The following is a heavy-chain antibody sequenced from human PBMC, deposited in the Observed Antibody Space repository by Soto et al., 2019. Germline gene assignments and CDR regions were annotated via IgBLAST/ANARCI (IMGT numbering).Heavy chain of an antibody. J-gene: IGHJ2*01. CDR3: ARDRFLFDL. CDR1: GLTVSSNY. Sequence: EVQLVESGGGLVQPGGSLRLSCAASGLTVSSNYINWVRQAPGKGLEWVSGIYSGGSTYYADAVKGRFTISRDNSKTTLYLQMDSLGAEDTAVYYCARDRFLFDLCGRVTLVTVSS. CDR2: IYSGGST. V-gene: IGHV3-66*01. D-gene: IGHD3-10*01.